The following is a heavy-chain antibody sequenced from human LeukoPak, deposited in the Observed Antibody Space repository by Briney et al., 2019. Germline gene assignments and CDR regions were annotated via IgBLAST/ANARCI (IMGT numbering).Heavy chain of an antibody. CDR2: IRYDGSNK. CDR1: GFIFSSYG. J-gene: IGHJ4*02. CDR3: AKDWSPASGRGGYFDY. V-gene: IGHV3-30*02. D-gene: IGHD6-13*01. Sequence: PGGSLRLSCAASGFIFSSYGMHWVRQAPGKGLEWVAFIRYDGSNKYYADSVKGRFTISRDNSKHTLYLQMNSLRAEDTAVYYCAKDWSPASGRGGYFDYWGQGTLVTVSS.